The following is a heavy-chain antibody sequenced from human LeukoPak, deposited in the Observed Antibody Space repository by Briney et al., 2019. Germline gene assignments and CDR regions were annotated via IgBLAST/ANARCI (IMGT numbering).Heavy chain of an antibody. CDR2: ISGSNDNT. CDR3: AKGRGTTVTSAANY. D-gene: IGHD4-17*01. Sequence: GGSLRLSCAASGFTFSSYSMNWVRQAPGKGLEWVSSISGSNDNTYYADSVKDRFTISRDNSKNTLSLQMNSLRAEDTAVYYCAKGRGTTVTSAANYWGQGTLVTVSS. V-gene: IGHV3-23*01. CDR1: GFTFSSYS. J-gene: IGHJ4*02.